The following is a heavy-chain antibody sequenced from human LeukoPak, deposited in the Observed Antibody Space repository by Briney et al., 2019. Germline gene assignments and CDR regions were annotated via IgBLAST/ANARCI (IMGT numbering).Heavy chain of an antibody. CDR2: ISYDGSNK. CDR3: AKDHRDCSGGSCYSNYFDY. Sequence: GRSLRLSCAASGFTFSSYAMHWVRQAPGKGLEWVAVISYDGSNKYYTDSVKGRFTISRDNSKNTLYLQMNSLRAEDTAVYYCAKDHRDCSGGSCYSNYFDYWGQGTLVTVSS. V-gene: IGHV3-30*10. CDR1: GFTFSSYA. D-gene: IGHD2-15*01. J-gene: IGHJ4*02.